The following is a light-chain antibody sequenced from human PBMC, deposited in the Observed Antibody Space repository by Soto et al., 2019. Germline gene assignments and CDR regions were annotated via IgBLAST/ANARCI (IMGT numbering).Light chain of an antibody. CDR2: GAS. CDR3: QQYDSSYT. J-gene: IGKJ2*01. CDR1: QTVANNY. Sequence: EIVLAQSPATVSLSPGESATLSCRASQTVANNYLAWYQQRPGQAPRLVIFGASSRATGIPDRFRDSGSGTDFTLSISRVEPEDFAVYYCQQYDSSYTFGQGTKLEIK. V-gene: IGKV3-20*01.